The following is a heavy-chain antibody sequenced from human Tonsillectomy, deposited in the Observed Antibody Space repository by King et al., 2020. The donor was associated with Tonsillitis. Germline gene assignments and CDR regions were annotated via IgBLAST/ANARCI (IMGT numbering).Heavy chain of an antibody. Sequence: VQLVQSGAEVKKPGASVKVSCKASGYTFTGYYMHWVRQAPGQGLEWMGWINPNSGGTKYAQKFQGRVTMTRDTTISTAYMELSRLRSDDTAVYFCARDRSRDYNFWSGYYEDYWGQGTLVTVSS. J-gene: IGHJ4*02. V-gene: IGHV1-2*02. CDR1: GYTFTGYY. D-gene: IGHD3-3*01. CDR2: INPNSGGT. CDR3: ARDRSRDYNFWSGYYEDY.